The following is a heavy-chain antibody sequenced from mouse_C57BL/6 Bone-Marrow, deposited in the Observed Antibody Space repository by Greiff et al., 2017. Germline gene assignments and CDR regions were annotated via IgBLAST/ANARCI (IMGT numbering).Heavy chain of an antibody. CDR2: IYPRSGNT. V-gene: IGHV1-81*01. Sequence: VQLQQPGAELARPGASVKLSCKASGYTFTSYGISWVKQRTGQGLEWIGEIYPRSGNTYYNEKFKGKATLTADKSSSTAYMELRSLPSEDSAVYFCARVGYSNCAYWGQGTLVTVSA. J-gene: IGHJ3*01. CDR1: GYTFTSYG. D-gene: IGHD2-5*01. CDR3: ARVGYSNCAY.